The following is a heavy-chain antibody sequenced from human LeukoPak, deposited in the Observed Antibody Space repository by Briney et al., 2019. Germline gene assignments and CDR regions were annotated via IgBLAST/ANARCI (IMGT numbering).Heavy chain of an antibody. CDR2: IYNSGST. V-gene: IGHV4-59*02. CDR1: GFTVSSNY. D-gene: IGHD6-19*01. Sequence: GSLRLSCAASGFTVSSNYMSWIRQPPGKGLEWIGYIYNSGSTNYNPSLKSRVTISIDTSKNQFSLKLSSVTAADTAVYYCGAESERWLVRSWGQGTLVTVSS. CDR3: GAESERWLVRS. J-gene: IGHJ4*02.